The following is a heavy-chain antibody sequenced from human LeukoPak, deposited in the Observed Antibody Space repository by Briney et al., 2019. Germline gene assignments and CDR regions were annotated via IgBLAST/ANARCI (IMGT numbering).Heavy chain of an antibody. D-gene: IGHD3-22*01. CDR1: GGSFSCYY. V-gene: IGHV4-34*01. Sequence: SETLSLTCAVYGGSFSCYYWSWIRQPPGKGLEWIGEINHSGSTNYNPSLKSRVTISVDTSKNQFSLKLSSVTAADTAVYYCASSHYYDSSGYSPIYYMDVWGKGTTVTVSS. J-gene: IGHJ6*03. CDR3: ASSHYYDSSGYSPIYYMDV. CDR2: INHSGST.